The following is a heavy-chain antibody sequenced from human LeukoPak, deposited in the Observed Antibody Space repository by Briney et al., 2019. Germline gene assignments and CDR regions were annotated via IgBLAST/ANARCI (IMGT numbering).Heavy chain of an antibody. V-gene: IGHV3-33*01. D-gene: IGHD1-1*01. J-gene: IGHJ3*02. CDR3: ARENWNVAKYVLDI. Sequence: PGRSLRLSCAASRFTFSGYGMHWVRQAPGKGLDWVTAIRYDGSETAYAASVKGRFTISRDNSKNTWYLQMSSLRVEDTAIYYCARENWNVAKYVLDIWGQGTMVSVAS. CDR1: RFTFSGYG. CDR2: IRYDGSET.